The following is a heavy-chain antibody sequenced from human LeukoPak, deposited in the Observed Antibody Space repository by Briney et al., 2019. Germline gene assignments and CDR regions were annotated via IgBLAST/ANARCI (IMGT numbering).Heavy chain of an antibody. Sequence: ASVKVSCKASGYIFTNYAMYWVRQAPGQRLDWMGWINAGNGNTKYSQKFQGRVTITSDTSANTVYMELSSLRSEDTAVYYCARGDFYYDSSDPWGQGTLVTVSS. V-gene: IGHV1-3*01. CDR1: GYIFTNYA. D-gene: IGHD3-22*01. CDR2: INAGNGNT. J-gene: IGHJ5*02. CDR3: ARGDFYYDSSDP.